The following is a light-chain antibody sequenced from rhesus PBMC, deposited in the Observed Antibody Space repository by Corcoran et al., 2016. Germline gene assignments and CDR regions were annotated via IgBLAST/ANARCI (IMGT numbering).Light chain of an antibody. CDR3: LQYNTKRT. Sequence: DIQMTQSPSSLSASVGDRVTITCRASQDITNYLSWFQQKPGKPTKGLINAASTLESGVPSRFSGGGSGTRFAITISSLQPEDFATYYCLQYNTKRTFGQGTKVEIK. J-gene: IGKJ1*01. CDR2: AAS. CDR1: QDITNY. V-gene: IGKV1-36*01.